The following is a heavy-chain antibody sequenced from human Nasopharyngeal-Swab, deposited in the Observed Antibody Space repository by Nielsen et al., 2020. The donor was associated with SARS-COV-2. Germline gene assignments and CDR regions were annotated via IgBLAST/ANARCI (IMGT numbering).Heavy chain of an antibody. CDR3: TRDDFWSGYHDY. D-gene: IGHD3-3*01. CDR2: ISSKAYGGTT. J-gene: IGHJ4*02. Sequence: LSLTCTASGFTFGDYAMSWVRQAPGKGLEWVGFISSKAYGGTTEYAASVKGRFTISRDDSKSIAYLQMNSLKTEDTAVYYCTRDDFWSGYHDYWGQGTLVTVSS. V-gene: IGHV3-49*04. CDR1: GFTFGDYA.